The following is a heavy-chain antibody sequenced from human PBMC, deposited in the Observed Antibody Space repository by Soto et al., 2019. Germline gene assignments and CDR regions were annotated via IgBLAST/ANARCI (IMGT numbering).Heavy chain of an antibody. CDR1: VFSLSTSGVC. J-gene: IGHJ5*02. CDR3: ARIKSPGGFDP. CDR2: IDWDDDK. V-gene: IGHV2-70*11. Sequence: SGPTLVNPTQTLTLTCTFSVFSLSTSGVCVSWIRQPPGKALECLARIDWDDDKYYSTSLKTRLTISKDTSKNQVVLTMTNMDPVDTATYYCARIKSPGGFDPWGQGTLVTVSS.